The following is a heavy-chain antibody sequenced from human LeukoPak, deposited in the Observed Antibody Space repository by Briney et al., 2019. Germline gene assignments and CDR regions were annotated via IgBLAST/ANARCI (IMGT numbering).Heavy chain of an antibody. Sequence: PGRSLRLSCAASGFTLSNYGMHWVRQAPGKGLEWVAVISYDGSENYYADSVKGRFTISRDKSKNTLYLQMNSLRAEDTAVYYCARQIAYHYDSSGYYTTDYWGQGTLVTVSS. V-gene: IGHV3-30*03. J-gene: IGHJ4*02. D-gene: IGHD3-22*01. CDR1: GFTLSNYG. CDR3: ARQIAYHYDSSGYYTTDY. CDR2: ISYDGSEN.